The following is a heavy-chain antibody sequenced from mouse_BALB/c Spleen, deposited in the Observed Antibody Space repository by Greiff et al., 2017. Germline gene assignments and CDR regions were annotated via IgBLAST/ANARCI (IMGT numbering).Heavy chain of an antibody. V-gene: IGHV5-6-5*01. D-gene: IGHD2-4*01. J-gene: IGHJ3*01. CDR1: GFTFSSYA. Sequence: EVNVVESGGGLVKPGGSLKLSCAASGFTFSSYAMSWVRQTPEKRLEWVASISSGGSTYYPDSVKGRFTISRDNARNILYLQMSSLRSEDTAMYYCARGSIYYDYEAWFAYWGQGTLVTVSA. CDR3: ARGSIYYDYEAWFAY. CDR2: ISSGGST.